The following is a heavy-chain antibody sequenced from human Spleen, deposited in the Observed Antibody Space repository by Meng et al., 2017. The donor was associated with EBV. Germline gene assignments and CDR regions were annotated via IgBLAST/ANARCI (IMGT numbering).Heavy chain of an antibody. Sequence: QVQLVQSGTEVKRPGSSVKVSCKASGGTHNSYSIGWVRQAPGQGLEWMGGIILFFGSPNYAHKFQGRLTITADESTSTHYMELSSLRSEDTAVYYCASESGRGYTPDYWGQGTLVTVSS. D-gene: IGHD3-10*01. J-gene: IGHJ4*02. V-gene: IGHV1-69*01. CDR2: IILFFGSP. CDR1: GGTHNSYS. CDR3: ASESGRGYTPDY.